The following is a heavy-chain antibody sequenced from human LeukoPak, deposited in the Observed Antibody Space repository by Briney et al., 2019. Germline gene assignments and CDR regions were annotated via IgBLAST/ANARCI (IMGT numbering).Heavy chain of an antibody. Sequence: PSETLSLTFTVSGDSISSDDYYWSWIRQPAGKGLEWIGRFSASGNSNYNPSLKSRLTISVDTSKNQFSLKLSSVTAADTAVYYCARGYYDSSGYSLDYWGQGTLVTVSS. CDR1: GDSISSDDYY. J-gene: IGHJ4*02. V-gene: IGHV4-61*02. D-gene: IGHD3-22*01. CDR2: FSASGNS. CDR3: ARGYYDSSGYSLDY.